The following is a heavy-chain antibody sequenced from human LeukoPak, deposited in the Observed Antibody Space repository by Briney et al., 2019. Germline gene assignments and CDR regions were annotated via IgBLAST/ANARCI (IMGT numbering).Heavy chain of an antibody. CDR3: ARPVPSRLGWFDP. J-gene: IGHJ5*02. CDR2: IYYSGST. CDR1: GGSVSSSSYN. Sequence: RSSETLSLTCTVSGGSVSSSSYNWGWIRQPPGKGLEWIGSIYYSGSTYYNPSLKSRVTISVDTSKNQFSLKLSSVTAADTAVYYCARPVPSRLGWFDPWGQGTLVTVSS. V-gene: IGHV4-39*01. D-gene: IGHD1-1*01.